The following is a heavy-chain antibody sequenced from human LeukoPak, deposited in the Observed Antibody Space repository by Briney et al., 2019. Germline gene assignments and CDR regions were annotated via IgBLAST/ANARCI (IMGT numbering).Heavy chain of an antibody. J-gene: IGHJ4*02. CDR2: ITSSGRYI. Sequence: GGSLRLSCAASGVTFGDYSMTWVRQAPGKGLEWVSSITSSGRYIYYADSVKGRFTISRDNAKNLVDLQMKSLRAEDTAVYYCARGTGNHLVYYFDYWGQGTLVTVSS. CDR1: GVTFGDYS. V-gene: IGHV3-21*01. D-gene: IGHD1-14*01. CDR3: ARGTGNHLVYYFDY.